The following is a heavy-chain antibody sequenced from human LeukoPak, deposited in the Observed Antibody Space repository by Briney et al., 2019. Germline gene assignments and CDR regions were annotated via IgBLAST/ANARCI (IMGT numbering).Heavy chain of an antibody. CDR3: ARVEPRGIAVAGPVFDY. Sequence: ALVKVSCKASGYTFTGYYMHWVRQAPGQGLEWMGWINPNSGGTNYAQKFQGRVTMTRDTSISTAYMELSRLRSDDTAVYYCARVEPRGIAVAGPVFDYWGQGTLVTVSS. CDR2: INPNSGGT. J-gene: IGHJ4*02. D-gene: IGHD6-19*01. V-gene: IGHV1-2*02. CDR1: GYTFTGYY.